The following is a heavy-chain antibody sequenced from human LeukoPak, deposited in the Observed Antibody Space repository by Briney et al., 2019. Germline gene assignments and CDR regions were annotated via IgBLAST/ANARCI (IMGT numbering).Heavy chain of an antibody. D-gene: IGHD3-22*01. CDR2: ISSSGAVT. V-gene: IGHV3-23*01. Sequence: GGSLRLSCAASEFTFTNYAMSWARQAPGEGLEWVSAISSSGAVTSYATSVRGRFTISRDNSKNTVYLRMNSLTAEDTAIYYCARNRHDSARLPFDPWGQGTLVTVSS. CDR1: EFTFTNYA. J-gene: IGHJ5*02. CDR3: ARNRHDSARLPFDP.